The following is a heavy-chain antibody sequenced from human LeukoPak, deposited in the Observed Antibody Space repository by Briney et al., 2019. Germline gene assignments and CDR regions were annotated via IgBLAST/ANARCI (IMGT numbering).Heavy chain of an antibody. CDR2: IYYSGST. J-gene: IGHJ5*02. Sequence: PSETLSLTCTVSGGSISSYYWSWIRQPPGKGLEWIGYIYYSGSTNYNPSLKSRVTISVDTSKNEFSLKLSSVTAADTAVYYCARVIWFGEIGNWFDPWGQRTLVTVSS. D-gene: IGHD3-10*01. CDR1: GGSISSYY. V-gene: IGHV4-59*01. CDR3: ARVIWFGEIGNWFDP.